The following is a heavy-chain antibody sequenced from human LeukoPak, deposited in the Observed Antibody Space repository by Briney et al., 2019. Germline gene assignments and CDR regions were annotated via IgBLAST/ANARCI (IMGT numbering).Heavy chain of an antibody. V-gene: IGHV4-61*08. CDR2: ISYSGST. CDR3: ARSGGYVLSFDY. CDR1: GRSISSGGYY. J-gene: IGHJ4*02. D-gene: IGHD5-12*01. Sequence: SETLSLTCTVSGRSISSGGYYWNWIRQPPGNGLEWIGYISYSGSTNYNPSLKSRVTISVDTSKNQFSLKLSSVTAADTAVYYCARSGGYVLSFDYWGQGNLVTVSS.